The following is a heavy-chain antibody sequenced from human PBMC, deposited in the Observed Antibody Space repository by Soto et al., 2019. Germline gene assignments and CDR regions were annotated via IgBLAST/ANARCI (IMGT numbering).Heavy chain of an antibody. CDR1: GFTFSSYS. Sequence: GGSLRLSCAASGFTFSSYSMNWVRQAPGKGLEWVSYISSSSSTIYYADSVKGRFTISRDNAKNSLYLQMNSLRAEDTAVYYCAREGDYDFWSGYSNYYYYMDVWGNGTTVTVSS. CDR2: ISSSSSTI. V-gene: IGHV3-48*01. J-gene: IGHJ6*03. CDR3: AREGDYDFWSGYSNYYYYMDV. D-gene: IGHD3-3*01.